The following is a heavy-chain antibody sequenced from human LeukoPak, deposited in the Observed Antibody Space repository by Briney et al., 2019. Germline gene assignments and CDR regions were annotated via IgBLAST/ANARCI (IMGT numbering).Heavy chain of an antibody. CDR3: ARKVGGSGWYYFDY. CDR1: GFTFSSYD. Sequence: GASLRLSCAASGFTFSSYDMHWVRQATGQGLEWVSAIGTAGDTYYPGSVKRRFTISRENAKNSLYLQMNSLRAGDTAVYYCARKVGGSGWYYFDYWGQGTLVTVSS. V-gene: IGHV3-13*01. CDR2: IGTAGDT. D-gene: IGHD6-19*01. J-gene: IGHJ4*02.